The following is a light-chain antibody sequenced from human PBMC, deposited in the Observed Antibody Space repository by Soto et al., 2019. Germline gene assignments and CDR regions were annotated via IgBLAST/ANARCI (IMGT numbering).Light chain of an antibody. CDR1: SSDVGGYNY. J-gene: IGLJ3*02. Sequence: QSALTQPPSASGAPGQTVTISCIGTSSDVGGYNYVPWYQQHPGKVPKLMIYEVSKRPSGVPDRFSGSKSGNTASLTVSGLQAEDEADYCCNSYAGNNLWVFGGGTKVTVL. V-gene: IGLV2-8*01. CDR3: NSYAGNNLWV. CDR2: EVS.